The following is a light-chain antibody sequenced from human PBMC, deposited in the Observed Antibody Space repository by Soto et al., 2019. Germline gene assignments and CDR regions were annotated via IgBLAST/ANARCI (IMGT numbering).Light chain of an antibody. CDR2: TAS. V-gene: IGKV1-39*01. CDR3: QQSYSTPFT. Sequence: DIQMTQSPSSLSASVGDKVTITCRASQSINTYLNWYQQKPGKAPKLLIYTASSLQSGVASRFSGSGSETDFTLTISSLQPEDFATYYCQQSYSTPFTFGPGTKVDIK. J-gene: IGKJ3*01. CDR1: QSINTY.